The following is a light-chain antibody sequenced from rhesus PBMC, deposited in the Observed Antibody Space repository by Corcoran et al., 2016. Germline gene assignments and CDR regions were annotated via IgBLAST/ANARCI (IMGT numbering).Light chain of an antibody. J-gene: IGKJ2*01. V-gene: IGKV1-22*01. CDR3: QQYSSRPYS. CDR2: KAS. Sequence: DIQMTQSPSSLSASVGDTVTITCRASQGISSWLAWYQQKPGKAPKLLIYKASSLESGCPSRFTGSGSVTYFTLTISSLQSESFATYYCQQYSSRPYSFGQGTKVEIK. CDR1: QGISSW.